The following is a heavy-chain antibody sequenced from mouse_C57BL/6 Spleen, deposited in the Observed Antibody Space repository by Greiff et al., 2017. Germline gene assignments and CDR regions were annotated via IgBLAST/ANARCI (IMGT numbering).Heavy chain of an antibody. D-gene: IGHD3-1*01. CDR2: ISSGSSTI. CDR1: GFTFSDYG. V-gene: IGHV5-17*01. J-gene: IGHJ4*01. CDR3: ASGLKGYAMDY. Sequence: EVKLQESGGGLVKPGGSLKLSCAASGFTFSDYGMHWVRQAPEKGLEWVAYISSGSSTIYYADTVKGRFTISRDNAKNTLFLQMTSLRSEDTAMYYCASGLKGYAMDYWGQGTSVTVSS.